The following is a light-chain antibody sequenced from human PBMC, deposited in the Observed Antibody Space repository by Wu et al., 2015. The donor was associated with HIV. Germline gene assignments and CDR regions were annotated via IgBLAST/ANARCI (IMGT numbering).Light chain of an antibody. CDR1: QSVSSSY. CDR2: AAS. V-gene: IGKV3-20*01. Sequence: EIVLTQSPGTLSLSPGERATLSCRASQSVSSSYLAWYQQRPGQSPRLLIYAASSRATGIPDRFSGSGSGTDFTLTISRLEPEDFAVYYCQQYGSSPRTFGQGTKGGNQT. CDR3: QQYGSSPRT. J-gene: IGKJ1*01.